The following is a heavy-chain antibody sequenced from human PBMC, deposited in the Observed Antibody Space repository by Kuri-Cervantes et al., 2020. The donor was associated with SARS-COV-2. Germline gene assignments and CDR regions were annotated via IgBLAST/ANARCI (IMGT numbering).Heavy chain of an antibody. CDR2: ISYDGSNK. CDR1: GFTFCSYA. CDR3: AREGSGSYWHYYYGMDV. J-gene: IGHJ6*02. V-gene: IGHV3-30-3*01. D-gene: IGHD1-26*01. Sequence: GESLKISCAASGFTFCSYAMHWVRQAPGKGLEWVAVISYDGSNKYYADSVKGRFTISRDNSKNTLYLQMNSLRAEDTAVYHCAREGSGSYWHYYYGMDVWGQGTTVTVSS.